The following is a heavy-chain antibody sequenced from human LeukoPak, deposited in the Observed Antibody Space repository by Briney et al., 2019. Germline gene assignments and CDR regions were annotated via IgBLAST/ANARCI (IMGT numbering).Heavy chain of an antibody. Sequence: GESLKISCKGSGYSFTSYWIGWVRQMPRKGLEWMGIIYPGDSDTRYSPSFQGQVTISADKSISTAYLQWSSLKASDTAMYYCARAAYGSGSYPPSLYYFDYWGQGTLVTVSS. CDR2: IYPGDSDT. CDR3: ARAAYGSGSYPPSLYYFDY. V-gene: IGHV5-51*03. D-gene: IGHD3-10*01. CDR1: GYSFTSYW. J-gene: IGHJ4*02.